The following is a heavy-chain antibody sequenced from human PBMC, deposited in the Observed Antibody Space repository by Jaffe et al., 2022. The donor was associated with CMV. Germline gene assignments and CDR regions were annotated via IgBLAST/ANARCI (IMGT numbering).Heavy chain of an antibody. Sequence: EVQLVESGGGLVQPGESLRLSCASSGFSFSDYAMAWVRQAPGRGLEWVATIPGGGSNTYYADSVRGRFTIARDNSKNTLYLHMNSLRAEDTAVYYCAKGQESRYYSYSMGVWGKGTTVTVSS. V-gene: IGHV3-23*04. CDR2: IPGGGSNT. D-gene: IGHD2-15*01. CDR3: AKGQESRYYSYSMGV. J-gene: IGHJ6*04. CDR1: GFSFSDYA.